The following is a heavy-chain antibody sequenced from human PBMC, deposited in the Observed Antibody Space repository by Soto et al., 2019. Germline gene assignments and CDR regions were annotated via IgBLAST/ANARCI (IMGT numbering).Heavy chain of an antibody. J-gene: IGHJ4*02. CDR1: GFTFSSYA. V-gene: IGHV3-30-3*01. D-gene: IGHD1-26*01. Sequence: QVQLAESGGGVVQPGRSLRLSCAASGFTFSSYAMHWVRQAPGKGLEWVAVISYDGSNKYYADSVKGRFTISRDNSKNTLYLQMNSLRAEDTAVYYCARSRGSYPGGDYFDYWGQGTLVTVSS. CDR3: ARSRGSYPGGDYFDY. CDR2: ISYDGSNK.